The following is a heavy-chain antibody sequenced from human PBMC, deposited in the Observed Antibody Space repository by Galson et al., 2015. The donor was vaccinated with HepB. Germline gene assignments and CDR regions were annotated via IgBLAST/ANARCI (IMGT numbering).Heavy chain of an antibody. Sequence: TLSLTCTVSGGSISSGGYYWSWIRQHPGKGLEWIGYIYYSGSTYYNPSLKSRVTISVDTSKNQFSLKLSSVTAADTAVYYCASSISGWYTGGTLKLGGFDYWGQGTLVTVSS. CDR3: ASSISGWYTGGTLKLGGFDY. V-gene: IGHV4-31*03. D-gene: IGHD6-19*01. CDR2: IYYSGST. CDR1: GGSISSGGYY. J-gene: IGHJ4*02.